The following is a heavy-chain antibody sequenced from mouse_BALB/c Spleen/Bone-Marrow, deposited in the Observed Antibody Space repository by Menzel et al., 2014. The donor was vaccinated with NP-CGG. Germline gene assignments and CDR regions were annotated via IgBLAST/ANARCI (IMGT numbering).Heavy chain of an antibody. CDR2: INPTTGYT. CDR1: GYTFTTYW. CDR3: ARDRSYRFRVMDY. D-gene: IGHD2-14*01. V-gene: IGHV1-7*01. J-gene: IGHJ4*01. Sequence: QVHVKQSGAELAKPGASVKMSCRASGYTFTTYWMHWVKQRPGQGLEWIGYINPTTGYTEYNQKFQDKATLTADESSSTAYMQPSSLTSEDSAIYYCARDRSYRFRVMDYWGQGTSVTVSS.